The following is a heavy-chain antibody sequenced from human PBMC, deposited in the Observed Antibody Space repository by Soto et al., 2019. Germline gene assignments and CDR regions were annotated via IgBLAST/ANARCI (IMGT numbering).Heavy chain of an antibody. CDR3: AREPSGYDPRPYFDY. Sequence: DTLSLTCSVSRGSISSYYWSWIRQPAGKGLEWIGRIHTSGTTNYNPSLKSRVTMSVDTSKNQFSLKLRSVTAADTAVYYCAREPSGYDPRPYFDYWGQGTLVTVSS. CDR2: IHTSGTT. J-gene: IGHJ4*02. CDR1: RGSISSYY. V-gene: IGHV4-4*07. D-gene: IGHD5-12*01.